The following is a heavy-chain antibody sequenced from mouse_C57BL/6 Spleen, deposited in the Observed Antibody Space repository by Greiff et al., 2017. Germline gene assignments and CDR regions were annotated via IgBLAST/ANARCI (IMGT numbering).Heavy chain of an antibody. V-gene: IGHV5-17*01. J-gene: IGHJ2*01. CDR2: ISSGSSTI. Sequence: EVQRVESGGGLVKPGGSLKLSCAASGFTFSDYGMHWVRQAPEKGLEWVAYISSGSSTIYYADTVKGRFTISRDNAKNTLFLQMTSLRSEDTAMYYCARSAGTRGGYFDYWGQGTTLTVSS. CDR1: GFTFSDYG. D-gene: IGHD4-1*01. CDR3: ARSAGTRGGYFDY.